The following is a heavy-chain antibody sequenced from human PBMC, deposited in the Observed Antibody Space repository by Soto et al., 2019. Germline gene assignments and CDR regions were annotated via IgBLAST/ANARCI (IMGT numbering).Heavy chain of an antibody. D-gene: IGHD3-3*01. CDR2: ISGSGGTT. Sequence: EVPLLESGGDLVQPGGSLRLSCAASGFTFNIYAMSWVRQAPGKGLEWVSAISGSGGTTYYTDSVKGRFTISRDNSKNTLYLQMNSLRGEDTAVYYCAKQGGWSESYLEYWGQGTLVTVSS. CDR3: AKQGGWSESYLEY. V-gene: IGHV3-23*01. J-gene: IGHJ4*02. CDR1: GFTFNIYA.